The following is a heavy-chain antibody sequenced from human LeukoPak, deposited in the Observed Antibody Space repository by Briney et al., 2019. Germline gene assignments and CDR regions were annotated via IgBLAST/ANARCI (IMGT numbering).Heavy chain of an antibody. V-gene: IGHV1-18*01. CDR3: ARYSAIFYDSSGYSDY. CDR1: GYTFTSYG. Sequence: ASVKVSCKASGYTFTSYGISWVRQAPGQGLEWMGWISAYNGNTNYAQKLQGRVTMTTDTSTSTAYMELRSLRSDDTAVYYCARYSAIFYDSSGYSDYWGQGTLATVSS. CDR2: ISAYNGNT. J-gene: IGHJ4*02. D-gene: IGHD3-22*01.